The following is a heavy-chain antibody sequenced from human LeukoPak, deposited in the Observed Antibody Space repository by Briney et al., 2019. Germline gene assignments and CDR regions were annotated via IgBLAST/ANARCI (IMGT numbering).Heavy chain of an antibody. J-gene: IGHJ4*02. D-gene: IGHD2-2*02. CDR2: IYTSGSP. Sequence: SETLSLTCTVSGGSISSYYWSWIRQPAGKGLEWIGRIYTSGSPNYNPSIKSRVTMSVDTSKNQFSLKLSSVTAADTAVYYCARAQADCSSTSCYTSGFDYWGQGTLVTVSS. V-gene: IGHV4-4*07. CDR3: ARAQADCSSTSCYTSGFDY. CDR1: GGSISSYY.